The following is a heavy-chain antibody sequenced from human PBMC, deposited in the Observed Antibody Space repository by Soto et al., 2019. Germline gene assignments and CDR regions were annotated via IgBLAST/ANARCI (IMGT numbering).Heavy chain of an antibody. V-gene: IGHV3-23*01. CDR1: GFTFSSYA. D-gene: IGHD2-8*01. CDR3: AKDPYCTNGVCYKYNWFDP. CDR2: ISGSGGST. J-gene: IGHJ5*02. Sequence: SEESLRLSCAASGFTFSSYAMSWVRQAPGKGLKWVSAISGSGGSTYYADSVKGRFTISRDNSKNTLYLQMNSLRAEDTAVYYCAKDPYCTNGVCYKYNWFDPWGQGTLVTVSS.